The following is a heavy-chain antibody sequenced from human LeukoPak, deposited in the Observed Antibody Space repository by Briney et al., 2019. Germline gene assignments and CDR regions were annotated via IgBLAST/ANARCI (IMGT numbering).Heavy chain of an antibody. CDR2: IWYDGSNK. J-gene: IGHJ6*02. V-gene: IGHV3-33*01. CDR1: GFTFSTYG. Sequence: PGGSLRLSCAASGFTFSTYGMHWVRQAPGKGLEWVAVIWYDGSNKYYADSVKGRFTISRDNSKNTLYLQMNSLRAEDTAVYYCARDLVAAAGPDYYYYGMDVWGQGTTVTVSS. CDR3: ARDLVAAAGPDYYYYGMDV. D-gene: IGHD6-13*01.